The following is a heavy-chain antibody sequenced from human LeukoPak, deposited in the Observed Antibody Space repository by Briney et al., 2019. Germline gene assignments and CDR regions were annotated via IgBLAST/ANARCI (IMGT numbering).Heavy chain of an antibody. J-gene: IGHJ4*02. V-gene: IGHV1-2*02. CDR1: GYSFTGYY. Sequence: ASVKVSCKAPGYSFTGYYLHWVRQAPGQGLEWMGWINPNSGDTNYAQKFQGRVTMARDTSINTVYMQLSRLRSDDTAVYYCATGAASYYGDWGQGTLVTVSS. CDR3: ATGAASYYGD. D-gene: IGHD1-26*01. CDR2: INPNSGDT.